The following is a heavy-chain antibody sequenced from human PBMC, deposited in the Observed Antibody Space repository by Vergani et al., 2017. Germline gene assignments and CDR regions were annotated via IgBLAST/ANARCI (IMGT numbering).Heavy chain of an antibody. V-gene: IGHV4-61*01. CDR3: AREGFSGEATYNWFDP. Sequence: QVQLQESGPGLVKPSETLSLTCTVSGGSVSSGSYYWSWIRQPPGKGLEWIGYIYYSGSTNYNPSLKSRVTISVDTSKNQFSLKLSSVTAADTAVYYCAREGFSGEATYNWFDPWGQGTLVTVSS. J-gene: IGHJ5*02. CDR1: GGSVSSGSYY. D-gene: IGHD3-10*01. CDR2: IYYSGST.